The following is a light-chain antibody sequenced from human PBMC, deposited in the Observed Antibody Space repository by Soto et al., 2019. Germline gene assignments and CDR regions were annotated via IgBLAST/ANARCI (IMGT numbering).Light chain of an antibody. Sequence: EIVLTQSPATLSLSPGARAPLSCWASQSVSSYLAWYQHNPGQAPRLLIYDASNRATGIPARFSGSGSGTDFTLTISSLEPEDFAVYYCQQYNNWPRGTFGQGTKVDIK. CDR1: QSVSSY. CDR3: QQYNNWPRGT. J-gene: IGKJ1*01. CDR2: DAS. V-gene: IGKV3-11*01.